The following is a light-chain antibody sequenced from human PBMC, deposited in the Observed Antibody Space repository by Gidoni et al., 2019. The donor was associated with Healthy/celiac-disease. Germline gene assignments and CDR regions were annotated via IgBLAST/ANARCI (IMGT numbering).Light chain of an antibody. CDR1: QSLLHSNGYNQ. Sequence: DIVMTQSPLSLPVTPGEPASISCRSSQSLLHSNGYNQLDWYLQKPGQSPQLLIYLGSNRASGVPDRFSGSGSGTYVTLYISRVEAEDVGVYYCMQALQTPSTFGPGTKVDIK. J-gene: IGKJ3*01. V-gene: IGKV2-28*01. CDR3: MQALQTPST. CDR2: LGS.